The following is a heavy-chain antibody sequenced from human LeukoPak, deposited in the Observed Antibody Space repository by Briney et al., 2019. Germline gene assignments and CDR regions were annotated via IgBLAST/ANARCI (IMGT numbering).Heavy chain of an antibody. V-gene: IGHV3-48*02. J-gene: IGHJ4*02. CDR2: ISTGSSTT. Sequence: VGSLRLSCAASEFAFSTYNMNWVRQAPGKGLEWVSYISTGSSTTYYADSVKGRFTISRDNVENSLYLQMNSLRDEDTAVYYCARVAAGYSVNYFDYWGQGTLVTVSS. D-gene: IGHD4-23*01. CDR1: EFAFSTYN. CDR3: ARVAAGYSVNYFDY.